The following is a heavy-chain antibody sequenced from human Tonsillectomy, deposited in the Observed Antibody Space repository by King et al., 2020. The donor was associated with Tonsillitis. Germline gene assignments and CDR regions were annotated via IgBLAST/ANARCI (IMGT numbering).Heavy chain of an antibody. J-gene: IGHJ4*02. CDR1: GGAISRSNW. V-gene: IGHV4-4*02. CDR2: IYHSGSS. Sequence: QLQESGPGLVKPSGTLSLTCAVAGGAISRSNWWGWVRQPPVKGMVWIGEIYHSGSSDYNPSLKRRVTISVDKSKNQFSLKLSSVTAADTAVYYCARARGTIFGVVIQFDYWGQGTLVTVSS. D-gene: IGHD3-3*01. CDR3: ARARGTIFGVVIQFDY.